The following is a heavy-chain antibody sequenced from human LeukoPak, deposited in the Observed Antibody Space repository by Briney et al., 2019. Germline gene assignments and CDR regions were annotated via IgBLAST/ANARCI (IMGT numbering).Heavy chain of an antibody. V-gene: IGHV1-69*13. CDR1: GGSLSSYA. CDR3: ARGRTMARSFDY. CDR2: IIPIFGTA. Sequence: SVKVSCKASGGSLSSYAISWVRQAPGQGLEWMGGIIPIFGTANYAQKFQGRVTITADESTSTAYMELSSLRSEDTAVYYCARGRTMARSFDYWGQGTLVTVSS. J-gene: IGHJ4*02. D-gene: IGHD5-24*01.